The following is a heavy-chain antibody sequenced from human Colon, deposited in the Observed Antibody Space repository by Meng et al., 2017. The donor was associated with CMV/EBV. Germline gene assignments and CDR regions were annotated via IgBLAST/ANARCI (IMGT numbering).Heavy chain of an antibody. CDR3: ANPVAVPAGSSEGQYFQH. J-gene: IGHJ1*01. CDR1: GFTFSNYG. Sequence: SCKASGFTFSNYGMHWVRQAPGKGLEWVTFIRYDGSNKYYADSVKGRFTISRDNSKNTLYLQMNSLRAEDTAVYYCANPVAVPAGSSEGQYFQHWGQGTLVTVSS. CDR2: IRYDGSNK. D-gene: IGHD2-2*01. V-gene: IGHV3-30*02.